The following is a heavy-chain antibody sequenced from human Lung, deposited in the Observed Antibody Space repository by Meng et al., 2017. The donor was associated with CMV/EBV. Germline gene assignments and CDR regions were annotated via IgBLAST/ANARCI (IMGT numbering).Heavy chain of an antibody. CDR2: IENDGSNK. J-gene: IGHJ3*02. D-gene: IGHD1-26*01. V-gene: IGHV3-30*02. CDR3: VKFFRWDQPDDAFDI. CDR1: GITFSRYG. Sequence: GGSLRLSCAASGITFSRYGMDWVRQGPGKGLEWVAFIENDGSNKYYADSVKGRFTISRDNSKNTVHLQMNSLRAEDTALYYCVKFFRWDQPDDAFDIWGHGTMVTVSS.